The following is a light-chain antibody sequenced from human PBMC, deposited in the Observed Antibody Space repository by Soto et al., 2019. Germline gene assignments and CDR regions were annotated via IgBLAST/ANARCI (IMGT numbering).Light chain of an antibody. Sequence: DIQMTQSPSSVSASVGDRVTITCRASQGISSWLAWYPQKPGKAPKLLIYAASSLQSGVPSRFSGSGSGTDFTLTIPSLQPEDFATYFCQQSNSFPQLTFGGGTKVEIK. CDR2: AAS. CDR1: QGISSW. CDR3: QQSNSFPQLT. J-gene: IGKJ4*01. V-gene: IGKV1-12*01.